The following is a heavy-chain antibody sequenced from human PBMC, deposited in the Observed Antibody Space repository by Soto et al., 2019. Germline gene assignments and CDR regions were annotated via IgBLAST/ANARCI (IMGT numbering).Heavy chain of an antibody. CDR3: SRRYGGTFDY. J-gene: IGHJ4*02. D-gene: IGHD2-15*01. Sequence: QVQLQESGPGLVKPSETLSLTCTVSGGSISSYYWSWIRQPPGKGLEWIGYSYYSWSTNYNPAPKSRVNISVDTSKNQFSLKLTSGTAADTAVYYCSRRYGGTFDYWGQGTLVTVSS. CDR2: SYYSWST. CDR1: GGSISSYY. V-gene: IGHV4-59*08.